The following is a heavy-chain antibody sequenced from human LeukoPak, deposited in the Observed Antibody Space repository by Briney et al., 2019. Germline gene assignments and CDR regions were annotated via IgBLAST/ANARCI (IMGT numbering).Heavy chain of an antibody. CDR3: ARDRGSSWENDALDI. CDR1: GFTFSSYS. J-gene: IGHJ3*02. V-gene: IGHV3-21*01. Sequence: PGGSLRPSCAASGFTFSSYSMNWVRQAPGKGLEWVSSISSSSSYIYYADSVKGRFTISRDNAKNSLYLQMNSLRAEDTAVYYCARDRGSSWENDALDIWGQGTMVTVSS. CDR2: ISSSSSYI. D-gene: IGHD6-13*01.